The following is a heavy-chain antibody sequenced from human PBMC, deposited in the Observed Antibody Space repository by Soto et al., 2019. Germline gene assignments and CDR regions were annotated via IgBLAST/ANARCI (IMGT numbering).Heavy chain of an antibody. Sequence: EEQVVETGGGLIQPGGSLRLSCAASGFTLSSNYMSWVRQAPGKGLECVSVIYSGGSIYYADSVKGRFTISRDNSKNSLYLQMNNLRAEDTAIYYCARGENDAFDIWGQGTMVTVSS. V-gene: IGHV3-53*02. J-gene: IGHJ3*02. CDR2: IYSGGSI. CDR1: GFTLSSNY. CDR3: ARGENDAFDI.